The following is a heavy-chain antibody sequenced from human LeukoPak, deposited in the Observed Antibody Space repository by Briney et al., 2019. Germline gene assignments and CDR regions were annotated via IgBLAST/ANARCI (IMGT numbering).Heavy chain of an antibody. CDR2: ISYDGSNK. J-gene: IGHJ4*02. Sequence: GGSLRLSCAASGFTFSSYAMHWVRQAPGKGLEWVAVISYDGSNKYYADSVKGRFTISRDNSKNTLYLQMNSLRAEDAAVYYCARDSVGSSFSRYFDYWGQGTLVTDSS. V-gene: IGHV3-30-3*01. CDR1: GFTFSSYA. D-gene: IGHD6-13*01. CDR3: ARDSVGSSFSRYFDY.